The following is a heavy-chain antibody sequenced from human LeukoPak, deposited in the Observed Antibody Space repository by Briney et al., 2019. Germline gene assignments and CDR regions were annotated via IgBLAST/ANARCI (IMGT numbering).Heavy chain of an antibody. CDR2: INHSGST. CDR3: ARRITIFGVVINSNYYFDY. Sequence: PSETLSLTCAVYGGSFSGYYWSWIRQPPGKGLEWIGEINHSGSTNYNPSLKSRVTISVDTSKNQFSLKLSSVAAADTAVYYCARRITIFGVVINSNYYFDYWGQGTPVTVSS. V-gene: IGHV4-34*01. J-gene: IGHJ4*02. D-gene: IGHD3-3*01. CDR1: GGSFSGYY.